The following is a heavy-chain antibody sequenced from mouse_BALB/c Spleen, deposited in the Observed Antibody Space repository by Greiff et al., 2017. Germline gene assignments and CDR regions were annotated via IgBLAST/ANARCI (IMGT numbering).Heavy chain of an antibody. Sequence: VMLVESGPGLVAPSQSLSITCTVSGFSLTSYGVHWVRQPPGKGLEWLGVIWAGGSTNYNSALMSRLSISKDNSKSQVFLKMNSLQTDDTAMYYCARHYYGSSYYYFDYWGQGTTLTVSS. D-gene: IGHD1-1*01. V-gene: IGHV2-9*02. CDR3: ARHYYGSSYYYFDY. CDR2: IWAGGST. J-gene: IGHJ2*01. CDR1: GFSLTSYG.